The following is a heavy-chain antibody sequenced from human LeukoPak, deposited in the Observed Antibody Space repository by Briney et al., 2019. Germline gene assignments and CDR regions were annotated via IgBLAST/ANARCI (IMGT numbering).Heavy chain of an antibody. CDR2: INHSGST. Sequence: SETLSLTCAVYGGSFSGYYWSWIRQPPGKGLEWIGEINHSGSTNYNPSLKSRVTISVDTSKNQFSLKLSSVTAADTAVYYCVRGNEGSYYEATSFDYWGQGTLVTASS. CDR1: GGSFSGYY. V-gene: IGHV4-34*01. CDR3: VRGNEGSYYEATSFDY. D-gene: IGHD1-26*01. J-gene: IGHJ4*02.